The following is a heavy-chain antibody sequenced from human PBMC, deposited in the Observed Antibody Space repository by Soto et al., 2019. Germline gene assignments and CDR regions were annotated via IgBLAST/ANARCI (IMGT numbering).Heavy chain of an antibody. CDR1: GGCISSGGYY. Sequence: QVQLQESGPGLVKTSQTLSLTCTVSGGCISSGGYYWSWIRQHPGKGLEWIGYIYYSGSTYYNPSLKSRVTISVDTSKNQFSLKLSSVTAADTAVYYCARGYGPVWYFDLWGRGTLVTVSS. CDR2: IYYSGST. CDR3: ARGYGPVWYFDL. D-gene: IGHD4-17*01. V-gene: IGHV4-31*03. J-gene: IGHJ2*01.